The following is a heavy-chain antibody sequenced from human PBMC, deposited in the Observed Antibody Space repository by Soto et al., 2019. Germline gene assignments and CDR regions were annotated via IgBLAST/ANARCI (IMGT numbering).Heavy chain of an antibody. Sequence: QVHLVQSGAEVKKPGASVKVSCKCSGYTFTSYGITWVRQAPGQGLEWMGWISAHNGNTDYAQKLQGRVTVTRDTSTSTAHMELRSLRSDDTAVYYCARGRYGDYWGQGALVTVSS. V-gene: IGHV1-18*01. CDR2: ISAHNGNT. J-gene: IGHJ4*02. D-gene: IGHD1-1*01. CDR3: ARGRYGDY. CDR1: GYTFTSYG.